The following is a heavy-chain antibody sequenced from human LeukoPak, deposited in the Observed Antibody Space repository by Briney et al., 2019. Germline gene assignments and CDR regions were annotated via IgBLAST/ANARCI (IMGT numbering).Heavy chain of an antibody. D-gene: IGHD1-26*01. V-gene: IGHV3-64*01. J-gene: IGHJ4*02. CDR1: GFTFSSYA. Sequence: GVSLRLSCAASGFTFSSYAMHWVRQAPGKGLEYVSAISSNGGSTYYANSVKGRFTISRDNSKNTLYLQMGSLRAEDMAVYYCARDVGPFDYWGQGTLVTVSS. CDR3: ARDVGPFDY. CDR2: ISSNGGST.